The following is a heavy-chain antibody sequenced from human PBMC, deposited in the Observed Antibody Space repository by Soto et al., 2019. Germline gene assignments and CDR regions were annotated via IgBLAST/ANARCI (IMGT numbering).Heavy chain of an antibody. Sequence: QVQLLQSGAEVKKPGASVKVSCKASGYTFTGYYMHWVRQAPGQGLEWMGWINPNSGGTNYAQKFQGWVTMTRDTSISTAYMELSRLRSDDTAVYYCARAAGTYYYDSSGYLDYWGQGTLVTVSS. J-gene: IGHJ4*02. CDR2: INPNSGGT. CDR3: ARAAGTYYYDSSGYLDY. D-gene: IGHD3-22*01. V-gene: IGHV1-2*04. CDR1: GYTFTGYY.